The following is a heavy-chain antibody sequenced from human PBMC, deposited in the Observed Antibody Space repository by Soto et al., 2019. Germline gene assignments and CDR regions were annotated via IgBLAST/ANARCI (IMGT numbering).Heavy chain of an antibody. D-gene: IGHD2-21*02. CDR1: GGSISGYY. V-gene: IGHV4-59*01. J-gene: IGHJ6*02. CDR3: ARDLWGYCGTDCYPLDV. Sequence: TSETLSLTCTFSGGSISGYYWSLIRQPPGKGLEWIGYMYNTGSTVYNPSFKSRVTISVDTSKNQFSLKLNSVTAADTAVYYCARDLWGYCGTDCYPLDVWGQGTTVTVSS. CDR2: MYNTGST.